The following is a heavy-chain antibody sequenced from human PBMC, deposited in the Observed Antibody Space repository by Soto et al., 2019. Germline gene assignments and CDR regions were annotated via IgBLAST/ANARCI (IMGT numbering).Heavy chain of an antibody. J-gene: IGHJ4*02. CDR1: GYGFTTYG. CDR2: ISAHNGNT. CDR3: ARGRYGDY. Sequence: QVHLVQSGAEVKKPGASVKVSCKGSGYGFTTYGITWVRQAPGQGLEWMAWISAHNGNTNYAQKLQGRVNVTRDTSTSTAYMELRSLRSDATAVYYCARGRYGDYWGQGALVTVSS. D-gene: IGHD1-1*01. V-gene: IGHV1-18*01.